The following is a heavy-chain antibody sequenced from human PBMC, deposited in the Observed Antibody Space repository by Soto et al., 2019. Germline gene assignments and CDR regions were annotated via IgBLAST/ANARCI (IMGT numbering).Heavy chain of an antibody. J-gene: IGHJ6*02. V-gene: IGHV1-2*02. D-gene: IGHD1-26*01. CDR2: INPNSGGT. CDR3: ALGNPAPTTYYCYYYAMDV. Sequence: QVLLLQSGAEVKKPGASVKVSCKASGYTFSDYYMHWVRQAPGQGLEWMGWINPNSGGTDFAQKFQGRVTMTRDTSISTVYMELSRLRSDDTAVYYCALGNPAPTTYYCYYYAMDVWGQGTTVTVSS. CDR1: GYTFSDYY.